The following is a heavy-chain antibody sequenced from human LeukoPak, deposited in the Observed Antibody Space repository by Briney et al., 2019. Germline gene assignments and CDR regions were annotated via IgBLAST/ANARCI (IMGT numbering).Heavy chain of an antibody. J-gene: IGHJ3*02. CDR3: ARKGLYGSGIYDAFDI. CDR2: IYYSGST. D-gene: IGHD3-10*01. V-gene: IGHV4-39*07. Sequence: SETLSLTCTVSGGSTSSSSYYWGWIRQPPGKGLEWIGSIYYSGSTYYNPSLKSRVTISVDTSKNQFSLKLSSVTAADTAVYYCARKGLYGSGIYDAFDIWGQGTMVTVSS. CDR1: GGSTSSSSYY.